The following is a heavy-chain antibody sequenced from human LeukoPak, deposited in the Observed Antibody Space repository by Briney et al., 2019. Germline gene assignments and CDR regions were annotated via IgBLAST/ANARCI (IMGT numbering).Heavy chain of an antibody. D-gene: IGHD1-26*01. CDR1: GFTFSSYW. V-gene: IGHV3-23*01. J-gene: IGHJ4*02. CDR2: ISGSGYYS. CDR3: AKGGPTGSNYFDF. Sequence: GGSLRLSCAASGFTFSSYWMSWVRQAPGKGLEWVSVISGSGYYSYADSVKGRFTVSRDNSKTTLYLQMNSLRADDTAVYYCAKGGPTGSNYFDFWGQGTLVTVSS.